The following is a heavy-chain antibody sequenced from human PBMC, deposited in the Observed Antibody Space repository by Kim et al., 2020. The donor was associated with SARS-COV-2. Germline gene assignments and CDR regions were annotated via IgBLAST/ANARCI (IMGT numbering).Heavy chain of an antibody. CDR3: AREGGASGSYDYYYGMDV. V-gene: IGHV3-33*01. CDR2: IWYDGSNK. J-gene: IGHJ6*02. Sequence: GGSLRLSCAASGFTFSSYGMHWVRQAPGKGLEWVAVIWYDGSNKYYADSVKGRFTISRDNSKNTLYLQMNSLRAEDTAVYYCAREGGASGSYDYYYGMDVWGQGTTVTVSS. D-gene: IGHD1-26*01. CDR1: GFTFSSYG.